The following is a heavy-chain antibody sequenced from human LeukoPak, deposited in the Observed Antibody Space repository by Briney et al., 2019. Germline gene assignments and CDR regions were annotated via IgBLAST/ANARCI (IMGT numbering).Heavy chain of an antibody. CDR1: EFTFSSYN. V-gene: IGHV3-21*01. CDR2: ISSSSDYI. J-gene: IGHJ5*02. Sequence: PGGSLRLSCAASEFTFSSYNMNWVRQAPGKGLEWVSSISSSSDYIYYADSVKGRFTISRDNAKSSLYLQMKSLRAEDTAVYYCARGKTSQNIVTRKTYNWFDPWGQGTLVTVSS. CDR3: ARGKTSQNIVTRKTYNWFDP. D-gene: IGHD2/OR15-2a*01.